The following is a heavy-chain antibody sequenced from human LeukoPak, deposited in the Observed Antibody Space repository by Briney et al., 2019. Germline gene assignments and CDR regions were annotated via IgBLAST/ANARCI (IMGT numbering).Heavy chain of an antibody. CDR3: ARDPGYYYDSSGHTDY. CDR1: GFTFSSYG. CDR2: ISGSGGST. V-gene: IGHV3-23*01. D-gene: IGHD3-22*01. J-gene: IGHJ4*02. Sequence: GGSLRLSCAASGFTFSSYGMSWVRQAPGKGLEWVSAISGSGGSTYYADSVKGRFTISRDNSKNTLYLQMNSLRAEDTAVYYCARDPGYYYDSSGHTDYWGQGTLVTVSS.